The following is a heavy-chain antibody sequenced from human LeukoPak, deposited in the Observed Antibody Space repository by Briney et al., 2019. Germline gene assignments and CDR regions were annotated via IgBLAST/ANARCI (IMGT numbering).Heavy chain of an antibody. CDR1: GFTFSSYW. Sequence: GGSLRLSCAASGFTFSSYWMHWVRQAPGKGLAWVSRINGDGITTTYADSVKGRFTISRDNAKNTLYLQMNSLRAEDTAVYYCARDRGGNYYDSNGMDYWGQGTLVTVSS. V-gene: IGHV3-74*01. J-gene: IGHJ4*02. D-gene: IGHD3-22*01. CDR3: ARDRGGNYYDSNGMDY. CDR2: INGDGITT.